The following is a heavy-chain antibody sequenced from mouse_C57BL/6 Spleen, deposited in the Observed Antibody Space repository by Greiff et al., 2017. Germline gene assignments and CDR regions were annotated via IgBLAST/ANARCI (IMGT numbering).Heavy chain of an antibody. D-gene: IGHD1-1*02. Sequence: QVQLQQPGAELVKPGASVKLSCKASGYTFTSSWMHWVKQRPGRGLEWIGRIDPNSGGTKYNEKFKSKATLTVDKPSSSAYMELIRLASEDSAVYYSARSPGGYYAMDYWGQGTSGAGSS. CDR2: IDPNSGGT. V-gene: IGHV1-72*01. CDR3: ARSPGGYYAMDY. CDR1: GYTFTSSW. J-gene: IGHJ4*01.